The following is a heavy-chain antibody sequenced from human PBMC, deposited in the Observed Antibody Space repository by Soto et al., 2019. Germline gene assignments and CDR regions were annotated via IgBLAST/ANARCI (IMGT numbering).Heavy chain of an antibody. Sequence: ASVKVSCKASGYTFTSYGISWVRQAPGQGLEWMGWISAYNGNTNYAQKLRGRVTMTTDTSTSTAYMELRSLRSDDTAVYYCARSLTTSGGNSVVDYYYYGMDVWGQGTTVTVS. J-gene: IGHJ6*02. D-gene: IGHD2-21*02. V-gene: IGHV1-18*04. CDR3: ARSLTTSGGNSVVDYYYYGMDV. CDR1: GYTFTSYG. CDR2: ISAYNGNT.